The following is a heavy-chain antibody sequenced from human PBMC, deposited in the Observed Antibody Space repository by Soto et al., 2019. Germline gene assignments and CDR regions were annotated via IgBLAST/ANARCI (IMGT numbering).Heavy chain of an antibody. Sequence: QVLLVESVGGLVKPGGSLRLSGAASGFTFSDYYMTWIRQAPGKGLEWVSYISSSSRYTNYAASVTGRFTITRDNAKNSLYLQMNSLRAEDTAVYYCARERNGYNSILAHWGQGTLVTVS. J-gene: IGHJ4*02. V-gene: IGHV3-11*05. CDR1: GFTFSDYY. D-gene: IGHD5-12*01. CDR2: ISSSSRYT. CDR3: ARERNGYNSILAH.